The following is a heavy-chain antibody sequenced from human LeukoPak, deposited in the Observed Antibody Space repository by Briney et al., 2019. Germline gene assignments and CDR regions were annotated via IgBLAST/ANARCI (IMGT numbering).Heavy chain of an antibody. V-gene: IGHV3-9*03. Sequence: GRSLRLSCAASGFTFYDYAMHWVRQAPGKGLEGVSGISWNSGSIGYADSVKGRFTISRDNAKNSLYLQMNSLRAEDMALYYCAKGYYDFWSGYSAFDYWGQGTLVTVSS. J-gene: IGHJ4*02. CDR1: GFTFYDYA. D-gene: IGHD3-3*01. CDR2: ISWNSGSI. CDR3: AKGYYDFWSGYSAFDY.